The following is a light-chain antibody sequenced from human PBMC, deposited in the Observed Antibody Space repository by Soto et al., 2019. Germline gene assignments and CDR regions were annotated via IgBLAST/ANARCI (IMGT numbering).Light chain of an antibody. CDR2: GAS. V-gene: IGKV3-11*01. Sequence: EIVLTQSPATLSLSPGERATLSCRASQSVSSYLAWYQQKPGQAPRLLSYGASNRATDIPARFSGSGSGTDFTLTISSLESEDFAVYYCQQRGNWPRTFGQGTKLEIK. CDR1: QSVSSY. CDR3: QQRGNWPRT. J-gene: IGKJ2*01.